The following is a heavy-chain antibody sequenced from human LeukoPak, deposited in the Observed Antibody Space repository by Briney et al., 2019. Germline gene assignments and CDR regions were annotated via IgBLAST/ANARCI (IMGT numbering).Heavy chain of an antibody. CDR2: IKQDGSKK. V-gene: IGHV3-7*04. CDR3: TRVGYIDEGIDY. D-gene: IGHD5-24*01. CDR1: GFPFSSYW. J-gene: IGHJ4*02. Sequence: GGSLRLSCVASGFPFSSYWMTWVRQAPGKGLEWVANIKQDGSKKSYVDSVKGRFTISRDNAKNSLYLQMNSLRAEDTAICYCTRVGYIDEGIDYWGRGTLITVSS.